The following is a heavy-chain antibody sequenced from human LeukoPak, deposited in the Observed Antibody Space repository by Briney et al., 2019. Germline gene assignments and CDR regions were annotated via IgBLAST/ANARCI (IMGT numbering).Heavy chain of an antibody. V-gene: IGHV4-34*01. Sequence: SETLSLTCAVYGGSFSGYCWSWIRQPPGKGLEWIGEINHSGSTNYNPSLKSRVTISVDTSKNQFSLKLSSVTAADTAVYYCARSVGEYYDFWSGYYTRKGNWFDPWGQGTLVTVSS. CDR1: GGSFSGYC. CDR3: ARSVGEYYDFWSGYYTRKGNWFDP. J-gene: IGHJ5*02. D-gene: IGHD3-3*01. CDR2: INHSGST.